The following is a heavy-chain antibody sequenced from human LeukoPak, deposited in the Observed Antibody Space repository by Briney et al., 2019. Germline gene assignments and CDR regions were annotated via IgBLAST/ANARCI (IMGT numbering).Heavy chain of an antibody. D-gene: IGHD6-19*01. J-gene: IGHJ4*02. CDR2: ISYDGSNK. CDR3: ARGPNPSSGCPDY. Sequence: GGSLRLSCAASRFTFSNSAMHWVSQAPGKGLEWVAVISYDGSNKYCADSVKGRFTISRDNSKNTLYLQRNSLRAEDTAVYYCARGPNPSSGCPDYWGQGTLVTVSS. V-gene: IGHV3-30-3*01. CDR1: RFTFSNSA.